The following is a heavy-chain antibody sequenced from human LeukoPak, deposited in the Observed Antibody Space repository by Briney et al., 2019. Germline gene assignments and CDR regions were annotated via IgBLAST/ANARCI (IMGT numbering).Heavy chain of an antibody. CDR1: GYSFTSYW. J-gene: IGHJ5*02. CDR3: ARLTGAYSSGWYVGDWFDP. D-gene: IGHD6-19*01. CDR2: IYPGDYDT. Sequence: GESLKISCKGSGYSFTSYWIGWVRQMPGKGLEWMGIIYPGDYDTRYSPSFQGQVTISADKSISTAYLQWSSLKASDTAMYYCARLTGAYSSGWYVGDWFDPWGQGTLVTVSS. V-gene: IGHV5-51*01.